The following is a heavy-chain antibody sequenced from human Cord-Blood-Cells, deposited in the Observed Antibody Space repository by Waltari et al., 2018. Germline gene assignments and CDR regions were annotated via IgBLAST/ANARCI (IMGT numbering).Heavy chain of an antibody. CDR3: ASLGAESGSYYYYFDY. D-gene: IGHD1-26*01. Sequence: QVQLVQSGAEVKKPGSSVKVSCKASGGTFRSYSITWVRQAPGQWLEWMGGIIPIFGTANYAQKFQGRVTITADESTSTAYMELSSLRSEDTAVYYCASLGAESGSYYYYFDYWGQGTLVTVSS. V-gene: IGHV1-69*01. CDR2: IIPIFGTA. J-gene: IGHJ4*02. CDR1: GGTFRSYS.